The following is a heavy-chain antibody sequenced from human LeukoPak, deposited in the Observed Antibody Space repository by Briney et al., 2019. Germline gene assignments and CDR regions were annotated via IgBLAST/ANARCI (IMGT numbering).Heavy chain of an antibody. Sequence: GGPLGLSCAASGFTVSSNYMSWVRQAPGKGLEWVSVIYSGGSTYYADSVKGRFTISRDNSKNTLYLQMNSLRAEDTAVYYCARGAQPRIFDYWGQGTLVTVSS. V-gene: IGHV3-66*01. CDR1: GFTVSSNY. CDR2: IYSGGST. D-gene: IGHD1-14*01. CDR3: ARGAQPRIFDY. J-gene: IGHJ4*02.